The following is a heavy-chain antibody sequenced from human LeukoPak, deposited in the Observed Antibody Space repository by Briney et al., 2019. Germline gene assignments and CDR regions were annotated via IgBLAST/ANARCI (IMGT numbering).Heavy chain of an antibody. D-gene: IGHD3-22*01. CDR3: TTDQDDYYYDSSGLDY. CDR2: ISGSGGST. Sequence: GGSLRLSCAASGFTFSSYAMSWVRQAPGKGLEWVSAISGSGGSTYYADSVKGRFTISRDNSKNTLYLQMNSLRAEDTAVYYCTTDQDDYYYDSSGLDYWGQGTLVTVSS. J-gene: IGHJ4*02. V-gene: IGHV3-23*01. CDR1: GFTFSSYA.